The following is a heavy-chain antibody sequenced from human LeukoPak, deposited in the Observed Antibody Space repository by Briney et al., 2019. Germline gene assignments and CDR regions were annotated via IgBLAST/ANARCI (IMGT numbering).Heavy chain of an antibody. CDR2: IYYSGSA. Sequence: SQTLSLTCIVSGGSISSGDYYWGWIRQPRGKGLEGIGYIYYSGSAYYNPSLKSRVTISVDTSKNQFSLKLSSVTAADTAVYYCARADRPGVVWGPKRGRWFDPWGQGTLVTVSS. J-gene: IGHJ5*02. CDR1: GGSISSGDYY. CDR3: ARADRPGVVWGPKRGRWFDP. V-gene: IGHV4-30-4*08. D-gene: IGHD2-15*01.